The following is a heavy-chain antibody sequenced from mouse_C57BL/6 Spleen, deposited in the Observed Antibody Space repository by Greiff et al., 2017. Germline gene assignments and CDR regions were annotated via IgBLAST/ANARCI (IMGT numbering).Heavy chain of an antibody. J-gene: IGHJ2*01. Sequence: QVQLQQPGAELVKPGASVKLSCKASGYTFTSYWMHWVKQRPGQGLEWIGMIHPNSGSTNYNEKFKSKATLTVDKSSSTAYMQLSSLTSEDSAVYYCARDDCGGYFDYWGQGTTLTVSS. CDR3: ARDDCGGYFDY. V-gene: IGHV1-64*01. CDR1: GYTFTSYW. CDR2: IHPNSGST.